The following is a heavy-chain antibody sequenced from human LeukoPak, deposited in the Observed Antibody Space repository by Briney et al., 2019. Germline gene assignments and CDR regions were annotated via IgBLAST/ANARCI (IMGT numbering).Heavy chain of an antibody. Sequence: GGSLRLSCAASGFTFSSYAMSWVRQAPGKGLEWVANIAKDGSEKYYVDSVKGRFTISRDNAKNSLYLQMNSLSAEDTAVYYCARVRAGYYFDYWGQGTLVTVSS. CDR3: ARVRAGYYFDY. CDR1: GFTFSSYA. CDR2: IAKDGSEK. J-gene: IGHJ4*02. V-gene: IGHV3-7*01.